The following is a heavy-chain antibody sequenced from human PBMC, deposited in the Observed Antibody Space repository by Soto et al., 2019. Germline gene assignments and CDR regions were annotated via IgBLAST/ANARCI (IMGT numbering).Heavy chain of an antibody. Sequence: EVQLVESGGGLVQPGGSLRLSCAASGFSFSTYWMHWVRQGPGEGLVSVSRINSDGSDTDYADSVRGRFTISRDNAKNTLSLQMNSLRGEDTAAYYCVRSKRNYDNLYGMDVWGRGTTVIVSS. CDR2: INSDGSDT. J-gene: IGHJ6*02. V-gene: IGHV3-74*01. CDR1: GFSFSTYW. CDR3: VRSKRNYDNLYGMDV.